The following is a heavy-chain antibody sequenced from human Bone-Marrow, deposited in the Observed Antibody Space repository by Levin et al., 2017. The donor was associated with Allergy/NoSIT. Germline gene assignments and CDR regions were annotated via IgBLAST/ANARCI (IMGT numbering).Heavy chain of an antibody. Sequence: GGSLRLSCAASGFNFESYAMHWVRQAPGKGLEWVALISFDRSDKYYADSVRGRFTISRDNSKNTLYLKMNSLRVEDMAVYYCVRFARPDAKDYYYYGLDVWGQGTTVTVSS. V-gene: IGHV3-30*03. CDR1: GFNFESYA. CDR3: VRFARPDAKDYYYYGLDV. CDR2: ISFDRSDK. J-gene: IGHJ6*02. D-gene: IGHD2-2*01.